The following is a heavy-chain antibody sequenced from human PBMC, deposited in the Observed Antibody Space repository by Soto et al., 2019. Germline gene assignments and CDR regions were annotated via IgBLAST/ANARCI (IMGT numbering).Heavy chain of an antibody. CDR1: GFSLSTSGVV. J-gene: IGHJ4*02. D-gene: IGHD3-10*01. Sequence: SGHTRVNPTQTLTLTGTFSGFSLSTSGVVVGCMRQPPGKALEWLALIYWDDDKRYSPSLNSGLTITKDTSKNQVVLTMTNINPLDTATYYSAHSDMVREATDYWGQGTLDTVSS. CDR2: IYWDDDK. V-gene: IGHV2-5*02. CDR3: AHSDMVREATDY.